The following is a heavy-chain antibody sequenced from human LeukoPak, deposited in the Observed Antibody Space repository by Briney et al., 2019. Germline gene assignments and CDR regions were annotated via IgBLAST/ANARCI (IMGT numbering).Heavy chain of an antibody. D-gene: IGHD2-15*01. Sequence: PGGSLRLSCAASGFTFSSYGMHWVRQAPGQGLEWVAGIWYDGSNKYYADSVKGRFTMSRDNSKNTLYLQMNSLRAEDTAVYYCAKGGDIVVVVAATRFDYWGQGTLVTVSS. CDR2: IWYDGSNK. J-gene: IGHJ4*02. V-gene: IGHV3-33*06. CDR1: GFTFSSYG. CDR3: AKGGDIVVVVAATRFDY.